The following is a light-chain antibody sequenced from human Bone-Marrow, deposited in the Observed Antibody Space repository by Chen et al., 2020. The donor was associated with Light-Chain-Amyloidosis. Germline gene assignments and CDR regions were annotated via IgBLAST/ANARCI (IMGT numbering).Light chain of an antibody. CDR3: SSYTITNTLV. J-gene: IGLJ1*01. Sequence: QSALTDPASAYGSPGQSITISCTGTSSDVGGDNHVSWYQQHPDKAPKLMIYEVTNRPSWVPDRFSGSKSDNTASLTISGLQTEDEADYFCSSYTITNTLVFGSGTRVTVL. CDR1: SSDVGGDNH. CDR2: EVT. V-gene: IGLV2-14*01.